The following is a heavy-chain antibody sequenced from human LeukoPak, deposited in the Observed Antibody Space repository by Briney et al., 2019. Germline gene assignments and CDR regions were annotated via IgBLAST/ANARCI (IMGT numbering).Heavy chain of an antibody. CDR2: ISSSGSTI. V-gene: IGHV3-11*01. CDR1: GFTFSDYY. Sequence: GGSLRLSCAASGFTFSDYYVSWIRQAPGKGLEWVSYISSSGSTIYYADSVKGRFTISRDNAKNSLYLQMNSLRAEDTAVYYCARDSSKGSGWRDEPHDAFDIWGQGTMVTVSS. CDR3: ARDSSKGSGWRDEPHDAFDI. J-gene: IGHJ3*02. D-gene: IGHD6-19*01.